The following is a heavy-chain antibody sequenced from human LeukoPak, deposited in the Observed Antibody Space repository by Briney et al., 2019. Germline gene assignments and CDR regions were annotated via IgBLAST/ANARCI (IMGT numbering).Heavy chain of an antibody. CDR2: INHSGST. CDR1: GFTFSSYA. Sequence: PGGSLRLSCAASGFTFSSYAMSWVRQPPGKGLEWIGEINHSGSTNYNPSLKSRVTISVDTSKNQFSLKLSSVTAADTAVYYCARGPHGMDVWGQGTTVTVSS. J-gene: IGHJ6*02. CDR3: ARGPHGMDV. V-gene: IGHV4-34*01.